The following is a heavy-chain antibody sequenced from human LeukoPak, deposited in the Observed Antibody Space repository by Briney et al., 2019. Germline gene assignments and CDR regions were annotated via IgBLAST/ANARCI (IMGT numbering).Heavy chain of an antibody. CDR3: ARGGHHRGYSGYDYPDY. D-gene: IGHD5-12*01. CDR1: RYTPTGYY. CDR2: IKPKSGGT. V-gene: IGHV1-2*02. J-gene: IGHJ4*02. Sequence: ASLKDSCTPSRYTPTGYYMHSVRQAPGQGLKCMGWIKPKSGGTNYAQKFQGRVTMTRDTPISTAYMELSRLRSDDTAVYYCARGGHHRGYSGYDYPDYWGQGTLVTVS.